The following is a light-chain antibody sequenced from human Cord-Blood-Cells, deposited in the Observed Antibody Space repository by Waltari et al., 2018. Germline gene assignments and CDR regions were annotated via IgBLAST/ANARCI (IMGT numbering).Light chain of an antibody. CDR1: SSNIGSNY. CDR3: AAWDDSLSGWV. J-gene: IGLJ3*02. Sequence: QSVLTQPPSASGTPGQRVTISCSGSSSNIGSNYVYWHQQLPGTAPKPLIYRNNQRPSGVPDRFSGSKSGTSASLAISGLRSEDEADYYCAAWDDSLSGWVFGGGTKLTVL. V-gene: IGLV1-47*01. CDR2: RNN.